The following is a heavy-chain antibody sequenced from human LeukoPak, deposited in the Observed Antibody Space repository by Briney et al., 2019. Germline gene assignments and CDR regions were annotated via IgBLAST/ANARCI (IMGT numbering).Heavy chain of an antibody. CDR2: IYSGGST. CDR3: ASPGRSRLNWYFDL. V-gene: IGHV3-53*05. Sequence: GGSLRLSCAVSGFTVSSNYMSWVRQAPGKGLEWVSVIYSGGSTNYADSVKGRFTISRDNSKNTLFLQMNSLRAEDTAVYYCASPGRSRLNWYFDLWGRGTLVTVSS. J-gene: IGHJ2*01. CDR1: GFTVSSNY.